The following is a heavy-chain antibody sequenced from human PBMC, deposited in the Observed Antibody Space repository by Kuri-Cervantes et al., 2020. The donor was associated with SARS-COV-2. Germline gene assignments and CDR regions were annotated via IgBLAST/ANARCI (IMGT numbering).Heavy chain of an antibody. V-gene: IGHV4-30-4*02. D-gene: IGHD4-23*01. Sequence: SETLSPTFTVSGGSISSGDYYWSWIRQPPGKGLEWIGYIYYSGSTYCNPSLKSRVTISVDTSKNQFSLKLSSVTAADTAVYYCARVLTTVVPGYYYYMDVWGKGTTVTVSS. J-gene: IGHJ6*03. CDR2: IYYSGST. CDR1: GGSISSGDYY. CDR3: ARVLTTVVPGYYYYMDV.